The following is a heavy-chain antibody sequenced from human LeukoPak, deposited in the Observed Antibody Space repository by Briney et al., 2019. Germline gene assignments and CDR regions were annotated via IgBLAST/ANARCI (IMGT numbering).Heavy chain of an antibody. CDR2: IYTSGST. CDR3: ARGPLYSSGWYDLGYFDY. J-gene: IGHJ4*02. D-gene: IGHD6-19*01. CDR1: GGSISSYY. V-gene: IGHV4-4*07. Sequence: SETLSLTCTVSGGSISSYYWSWIRQPAGKGLEWIGRIYTSGSTNYNPSLKSRVTMSVDTSKNQFSLKLSSVTAADTAVYYCARGPLYSSGWYDLGYFDYWGQGTLVTVSS.